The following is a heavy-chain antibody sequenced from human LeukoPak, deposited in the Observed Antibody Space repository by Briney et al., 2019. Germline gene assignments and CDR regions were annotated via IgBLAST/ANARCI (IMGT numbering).Heavy chain of an antibody. CDR3: ARVFNSGNYVDY. J-gene: IGHJ4*02. V-gene: IGHV1-2*02. CDR1: GYTFTGYY. CDR2: INPNSGGT. D-gene: IGHD3-10*02. Sequence: ASVKVSCKASGYTFTGYYMHWIRQAPGQGLEWMGWINPNSGGTNYAQKFQGRVTMTRDTSISTAYMELSRLRSDDTAVYYCARVFNSGNYVDYWGQGTLVTVSS.